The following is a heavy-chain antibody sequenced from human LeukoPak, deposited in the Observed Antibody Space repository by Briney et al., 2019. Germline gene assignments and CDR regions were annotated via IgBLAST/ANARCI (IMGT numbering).Heavy chain of an antibody. V-gene: IGHV1-2*02. CDR2: INPNSGGT. CDR3: ARDLGYCDSSGYPDY. Sequence: ASVKVSCKASGGTFSSYAISWVRQAPGQGLEWMGWINPNSGGTNYAQKFQGRVTMTRDTSISTAYMELSRLRSDDTAVYYCARDLGYCDSSGYPDYWGQGTLVTVSS. D-gene: IGHD3-22*01. CDR1: GGTFSSYA. J-gene: IGHJ4*02.